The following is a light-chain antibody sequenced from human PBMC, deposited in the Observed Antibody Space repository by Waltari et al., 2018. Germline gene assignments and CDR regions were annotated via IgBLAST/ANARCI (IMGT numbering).Light chain of an antibody. CDR3: CSSAGRSTL. Sequence: QSALTQPASVSGSPGQSLTIPCTGTTSDVGNYNLVSSYQQHPGKAPKLPIYEGSRRPSGISNRFSGSTSGNTASLTISGLQAEDEADYYCCSSAGRSTLFGGGTKLTLL. V-gene: IGLV2-23*01. CDR2: EGS. CDR1: TSDVGNYNL. J-gene: IGLJ2*01.